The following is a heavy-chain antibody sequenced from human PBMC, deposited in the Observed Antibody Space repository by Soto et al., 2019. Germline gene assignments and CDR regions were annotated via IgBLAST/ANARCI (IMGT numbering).Heavy chain of an antibody. CDR1: GGYISNSSYY. Sequence: PSQTLPLTFTVSGGYISNSSYYWGWIRQPPGKGLEWIGSIYYSGSTYYNPPLKSRVTISVDTSKNQFSLKLSSVTAADTAVYYCARLGWELLSHAFDSWGQGTMVTVS. D-gene: IGHD1-26*01. CDR3: ARLGWELLSHAFDS. J-gene: IGHJ3*02. CDR2: IYYSGST. V-gene: IGHV4-39*01.